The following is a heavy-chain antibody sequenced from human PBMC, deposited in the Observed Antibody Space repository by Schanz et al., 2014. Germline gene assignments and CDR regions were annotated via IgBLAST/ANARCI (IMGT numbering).Heavy chain of an antibody. CDR1: GSTFSNYS. V-gene: IGHV3-21*01. J-gene: IGHJ4*02. CDR2: ISSTSSYI. Sequence: EVQLVESGGGLVKPGGSLRLSCAASGSTFSNYSMNWVRQAPGKGLEWVSSISSTSSYIFYADSVKGRFTISRDNAKNSLYLQMNSLRAEDTAVYYCVPMSIAAQWGQGTLVTVSS. D-gene: IGHD6-6*01. CDR3: VPMSIAAQ.